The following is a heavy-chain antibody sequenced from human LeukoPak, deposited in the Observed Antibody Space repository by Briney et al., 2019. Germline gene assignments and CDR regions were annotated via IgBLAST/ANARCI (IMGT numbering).Heavy chain of an antibody. CDR1: GFTFSSYG. V-gene: IGHV3-33*06. CDR2: IWYDGSNK. CDR3: AKPRGSRGYSYGYVDY. D-gene: IGHD5-18*01. J-gene: IGHJ4*02. Sequence: GRSLRLSCAASGFTFSSYGMHWVRQAPGKGLEWVAVIWYDGSNKYYADSVKGRFTISRDNSKNTLYLQMNSLRAEDTAVYYCAKPRGSRGYSYGYVDYWGQGTLVTVSS.